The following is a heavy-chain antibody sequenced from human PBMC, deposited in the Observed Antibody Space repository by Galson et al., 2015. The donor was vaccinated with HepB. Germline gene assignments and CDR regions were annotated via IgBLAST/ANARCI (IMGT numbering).Heavy chain of an antibody. CDR2: IKQDGSEK. CDR1: GFTFSSYW. V-gene: IGHV3-7*03. CDR3: ARDRYGSGSYSHWFDP. J-gene: IGHJ5*02. D-gene: IGHD3-10*01. Sequence: SLRLSCAASGFTFSSYWMSWVRQAPGKGLEWVANIKQDGSEKYYVDSVKGRFTISRDNAKNSLYLQMNSLRAEDTAVYYCARDRYGSGSYSHWFDPWGQGTLVTVSS.